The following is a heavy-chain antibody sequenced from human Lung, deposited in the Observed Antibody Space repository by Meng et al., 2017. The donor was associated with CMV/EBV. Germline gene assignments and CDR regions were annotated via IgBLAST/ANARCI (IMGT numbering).Heavy chain of an antibody. CDR3: ARAGYDSSGYYPQPFDY. J-gene: IGHJ4*02. Sequence: QVQLVQSGAEVKKPGASGTVSCKASGYTFTSYAMHWVRQAPGQRLEWMGWINAGNGNTKYSQRFQGRVTITRDTSASTAYMELSSLRSEDTTVYYCARAGYDSSGYYPQPFDYWGQGTLVTVSS. CDR2: INAGNGNT. D-gene: IGHD3-22*01. CDR1: GYTFTSYA. V-gene: IGHV1-3*01.